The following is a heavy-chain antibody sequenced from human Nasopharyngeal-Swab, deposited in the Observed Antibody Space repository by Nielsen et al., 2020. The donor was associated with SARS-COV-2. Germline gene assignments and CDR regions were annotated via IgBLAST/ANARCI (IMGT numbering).Heavy chain of an antibody. Sequence: WIRQPPGKGLEWIGSIYYSGSTYYNPSLKSRVTISVDTSKNQFSLKLSPVTAADTAVYYCARPRGSGWYREAFDIWGQGTMVTVSS. D-gene: IGHD6-19*01. V-gene: IGHV4-39*01. CDR3: ARPRGSGWYREAFDI. CDR2: IYYSGST. J-gene: IGHJ3*02.